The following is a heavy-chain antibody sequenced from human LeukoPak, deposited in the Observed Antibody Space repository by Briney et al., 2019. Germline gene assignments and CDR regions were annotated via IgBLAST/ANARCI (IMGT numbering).Heavy chain of an antibody. CDR3: ASRGYCSSTSCYGIVDY. D-gene: IGHD2-2*01. J-gene: IGHJ4*02. CDR2: IYYSGST. Sequence: SETLSLTCTVSGGSISSSSYYWGWIRQPPGKGLEWIGSIYYSGSTYYNPSLKSRVTISVDTSKNQFSLKLSSVTAADTAVYYCASRGYCSSTSCYGIVDYWGQGTLVTVSS. V-gene: IGHV4-39*01. CDR1: GGSISSSSYY.